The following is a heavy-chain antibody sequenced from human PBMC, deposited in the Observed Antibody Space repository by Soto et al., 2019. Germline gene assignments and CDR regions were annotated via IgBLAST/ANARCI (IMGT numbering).Heavy chain of an antibody. CDR3: ARGPLE. CDR2: IDPDSGDT. V-gene: IGHV1-2*02. J-gene: IGHJ4*02. CDR1: GYTFTGYY. Sequence: ASVKVSCKASGYTFTGYYLHWVRQAPGQGPEWVGKIDPDSGDTDQSQEFQGRVTLTRDTAIDTAYMELTRLTLDDTAIYYCARGPLEWGQGTLVTVSS.